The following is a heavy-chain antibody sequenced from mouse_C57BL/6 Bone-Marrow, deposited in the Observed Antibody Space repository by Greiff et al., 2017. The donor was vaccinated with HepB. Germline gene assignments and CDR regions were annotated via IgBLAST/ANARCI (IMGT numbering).Heavy chain of an antibody. CDR1: GFTFSDAW. CDR2: IRNKANNHAS. D-gene: IGHD3-1*01. V-gene: IGHV6-6*01. CDR3: ARRARGLYFDV. J-gene: IGHJ1*03. Sequence: EVMLVESGGGLVQPGGSMKLSCAASGFTFSDAWMDWVRQSPEQGLEWVAEIRNKANNHASDYAVSVKGRFTISRDGSKSSVYLQMKILRAADTDIYTCARRARGLYFDVWGTGTTVTVSS.